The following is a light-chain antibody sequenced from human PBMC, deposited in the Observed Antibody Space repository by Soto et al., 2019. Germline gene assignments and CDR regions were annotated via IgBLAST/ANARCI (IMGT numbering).Light chain of an antibody. V-gene: IGLV1-44*01. Sequence: VLTQPPSASGTPGQRVTISCSGSSSNIGINTVNWYQQVPGTAPKLLIYTDNQRPSGVPDRFSGSKSGTSASLAISGLQSEDEADYYCAAWDDSLNGLYVFGTGTKVTVL. J-gene: IGLJ1*01. CDR3: AAWDDSLNGLYV. CDR2: TDN. CDR1: SSNIGINT.